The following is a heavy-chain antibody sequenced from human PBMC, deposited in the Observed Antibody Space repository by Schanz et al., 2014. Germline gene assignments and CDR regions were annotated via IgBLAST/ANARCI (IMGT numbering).Heavy chain of an antibody. V-gene: IGHV3-30*14. D-gene: IGHD5-12*01. CDR2: ISYDGNDK. CDR3: ARDGGRDGYNLAFDV. J-gene: IGHJ3*01. Sequence: QVQLVESGGGVVQPGRSLRLSCAASDFTFSSYAMHWVRQAPGKGLEWVAVISYDGNDKYSADSVKGRFIISRDSSKNTLFLQMNSLRAEDTAVYFCARDGGRDGYNLAFDVWGQGTLVTVSS. CDR1: DFTFSSYA.